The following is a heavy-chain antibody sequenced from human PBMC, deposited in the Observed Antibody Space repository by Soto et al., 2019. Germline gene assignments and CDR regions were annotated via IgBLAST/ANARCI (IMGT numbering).Heavy chain of an antibody. CDR1: GGSVSSGSYY. J-gene: IGHJ6*02. V-gene: IGHV4-61*01. CDR3: ARDQYYYGMDV. Sequence: QVQLQESGPGLVKPSETLSLTCTVSGGSVSSGSYYWSWIRQPPGKGLEWIGYIYYSGSTNYNPSLKRRVTISVDTSKNQCSLKLSSVTAADTAVYYCARDQYYYGMDVWGQGTTVTVSS. CDR2: IYYSGST.